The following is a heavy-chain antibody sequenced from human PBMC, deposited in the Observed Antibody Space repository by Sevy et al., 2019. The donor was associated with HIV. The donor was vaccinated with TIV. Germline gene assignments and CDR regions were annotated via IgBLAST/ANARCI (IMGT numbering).Heavy chain of an antibody. V-gene: IGHV4-39*01. J-gene: IGHJ4*02. D-gene: IGHD2-2*01. CDR1: GGSVRSSPYY. CDR2: TYYSGST. Sequence: SETLSLTCSVSGGSVRSSPYYWGWIRQSPGKGLEWIGSTYYSGSTYYNPSHKSRVRISVDTSRSQFSLKLNSVTAADTAVYYCAASLPLNVVCSSTSCYGAFDYWGQGTAVIVSS. CDR3: AASLPLNVVCSSTSCYGAFDY.